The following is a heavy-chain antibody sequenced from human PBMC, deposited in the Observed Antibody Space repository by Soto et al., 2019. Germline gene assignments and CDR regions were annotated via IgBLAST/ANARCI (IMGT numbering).Heavy chain of an antibody. V-gene: IGHV3-66*01. CDR3: CGPSTGTINWFFDL. CDR2: IYGGGRT. CDR1: GFTVSSNY. J-gene: IGHJ2*01. D-gene: IGHD4-17*01. Sequence: EVQLVESGGGLVQPGGSLRLSCAASGFTVSSNYMSWVRQAPGKGLEWVSIIYGGGRTNYADSVKGRFTVSRDNYKNTRYLQMNSLRAEDTAMYYCCGPSTGTINWFFDLWGRGTLVTVSS.